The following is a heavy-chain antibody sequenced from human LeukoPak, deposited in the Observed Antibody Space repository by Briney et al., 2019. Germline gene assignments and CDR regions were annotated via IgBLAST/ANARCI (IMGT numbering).Heavy chain of an antibody. CDR2: IYPGDSDT. D-gene: IGHD3-22*01. CDR3: ARTYYYDSSGRLDAFDI. CDR1: GYSFTSYW. J-gene: IGHJ3*02. Sequence: GESLEISCKGSGYSFTSYWIGWVRQMPGKGLEWMGIIYPGDSDTRYSPSFQGQVTISADKSISTAYLQWSSLKASDTAMYYCARTYYYDSSGRLDAFDIWGQGTMVTVSS. V-gene: IGHV5-51*01.